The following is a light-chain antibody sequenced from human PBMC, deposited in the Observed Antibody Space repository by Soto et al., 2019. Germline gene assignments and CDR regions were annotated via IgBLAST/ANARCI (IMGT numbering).Light chain of an antibody. Sequence: QSVLTQPPSVSGAPGRRVPISCTGRSSNIGAGYDVHWYHQLPGTAPKLLIYGNSNRPSGVPDRFSGSKSGTSASLAITGLQAEDEADYYCQSYDSSLSGSVFGGGTKLTVL. CDR2: GNS. CDR3: QSYDSSLSGSV. V-gene: IGLV1-40*01. CDR1: SSNIGAGYD. J-gene: IGLJ3*02.